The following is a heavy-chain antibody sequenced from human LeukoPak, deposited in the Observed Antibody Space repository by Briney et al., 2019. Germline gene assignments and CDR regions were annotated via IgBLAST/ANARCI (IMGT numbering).Heavy chain of an antibody. V-gene: IGHV3-74*01. CDR1: GSAFSRSW. CDR2: INNDATRT. J-gene: IGHJ6*02. Sequence: GGSLRLSWAASGSAFSRSWIHWVRQAPGKGLVWVSHINNDATRTTYADSVRGRFTISRDNAKNTVSLQMNSLRAEDTAVYYCASDGAYAMAVWGQGTTVTVSS. CDR3: ASDGAYAMAV. D-gene: IGHD1-26*01.